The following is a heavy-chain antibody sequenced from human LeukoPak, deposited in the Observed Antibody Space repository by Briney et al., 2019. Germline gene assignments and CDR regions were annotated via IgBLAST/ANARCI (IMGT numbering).Heavy chain of an antibody. CDR1: GFTFSSYG. CDR2: ISDNGGNT. J-gene: IGHJ6*02. CDR3: AKTIRWDYYYGMDV. Sequence: GESLRLSCAASGFTFSSYGMSWVRQAPGKGLEWVSGISDNGGNTYYADSVKGRFTISRDKSKNTLYLQMNRLTAEDTALYYCAKTIRWDYYYGMDVWGQGTTVTVSS. V-gene: IGHV3-23*01. D-gene: IGHD4-23*01.